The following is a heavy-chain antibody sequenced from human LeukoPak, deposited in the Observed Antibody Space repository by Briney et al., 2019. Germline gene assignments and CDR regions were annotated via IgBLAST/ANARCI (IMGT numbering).Heavy chain of an antibody. Sequence: SETLSLTCTVSGGSISSGDYYWSWFRQPPGKGLEWIGYIYYSGSTYYNPSLKSRVTISVDTSKNQFSLKLSSVTAADTAVYYCARLRLRLGELPIIDYWGQGTLVTVSS. V-gene: IGHV4-30-4*08. J-gene: IGHJ4*02. D-gene: IGHD3-16*01. CDR2: IYYSGST. CDR1: GGSISSGDYY. CDR3: ARLRLRLGELPIIDY.